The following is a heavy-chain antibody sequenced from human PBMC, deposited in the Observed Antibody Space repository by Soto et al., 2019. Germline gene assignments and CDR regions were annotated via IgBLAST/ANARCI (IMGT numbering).Heavy chain of an antibody. V-gene: IGHV4-31*03. CDR3: ARGDSTVSYVFDY. Sequence: TLSLTCTVSGGPFSAGGYYWSWIRQAPGKGLEWIGYILQNGDTSYNPPLKSRVTISTDTSKRQFSLKLTSVTAADTAVYYCARGDSTVSYVFDYWGQGLLVTVSS. J-gene: IGHJ4*02. D-gene: IGHD4-17*01. CDR2: ILQNGDT. CDR1: GGPFSAGGYY.